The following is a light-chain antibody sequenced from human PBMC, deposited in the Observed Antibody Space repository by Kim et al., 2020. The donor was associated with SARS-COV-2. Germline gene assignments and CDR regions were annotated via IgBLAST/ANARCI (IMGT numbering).Light chain of an antibody. CDR3: HQYGSSPPLP. J-gene: IGKJ4*01. V-gene: IGKV3-20*01. Sequence: PGERVTLSCRASQRVTKNYLAWYQQKPGQAPRLLIYDASNRAAGIPDRFSGSGSGTDFTLTISRLEPEDFAVYYCHQYGSSPPLPFGGGTKVDIK. CDR2: DAS. CDR1: QRVTKNY.